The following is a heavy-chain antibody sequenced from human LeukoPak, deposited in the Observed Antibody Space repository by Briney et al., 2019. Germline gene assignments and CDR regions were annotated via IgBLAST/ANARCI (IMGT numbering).Heavy chain of an antibody. CDR3: AADWGYSYEGKYYYYYMDV. CDR2: IIPIFGTA. Sequence: SVKVSCKASGGTFSSYAISWVRQAPGQGLEWMGGIIPIFGTANYAQKFQGRVTITADESTSTAYMELSSLRSEDTAVYYCAADWGYSYEGKYYYYYMDVWGKGTTVTVSS. V-gene: IGHV1-69*13. D-gene: IGHD5-18*01. CDR1: GGTFSSYA. J-gene: IGHJ6*03.